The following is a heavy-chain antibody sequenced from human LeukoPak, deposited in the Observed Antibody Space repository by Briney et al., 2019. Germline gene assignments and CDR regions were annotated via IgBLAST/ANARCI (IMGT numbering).Heavy chain of an antibody. CDR1: GFTFTTYS. J-gene: IGHJ5*02. CDR2: ISSGSSAI. CDR3: ARGWFDRIAVAGSVDWFDP. Sequence: GGSLRLSCEASGFTFTTYSMTWVRQAPGKGLEWVSIISSGSSAIFSADALKGRFTISRDDAKNLLYLDMNSLRAEDTAVYYCARGWFDRIAVAGSVDWFDPWGQGTLVTVSS. V-gene: IGHV3-21*04. D-gene: IGHD6-19*01.